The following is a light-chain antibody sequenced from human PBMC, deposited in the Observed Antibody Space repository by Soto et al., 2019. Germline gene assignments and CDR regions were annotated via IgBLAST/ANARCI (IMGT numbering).Light chain of an antibody. CDR1: SSDVGYYNY. CDR3: SSYAGSNAYV. V-gene: IGLV2-8*01. Sequence: QSVLTQPPSASGSPGQSVTISCTGTSSDVGYYNYASWYQQHPGKAPKLMIYEVSKRPSGVPDRFSGSKSGNTASLTVSGLQAEDEADYYCSSYAGSNAYVFGTGTKVTVL. J-gene: IGLJ1*01. CDR2: EVS.